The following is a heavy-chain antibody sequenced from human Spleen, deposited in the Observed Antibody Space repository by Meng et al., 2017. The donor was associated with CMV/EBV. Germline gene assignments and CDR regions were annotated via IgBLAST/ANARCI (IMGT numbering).Heavy chain of an antibody. CDR3: ARGFRRILYYFDY. V-gene: IGHV4-39*07. J-gene: IGHJ4*02. D-gene: IGHD2-15*01. CDR1: GGSISSSSYY. Sequence: SETLSLTCTVSGGSISSSSYYWGWIRQPPGKGLEWIGSIYYSGSTYYNPSLKSRVTISVDTSKNQFSLKLSSVTAADTAVYYCARGFRRILYYFDYWGQGTLVTVSS. CDR2: IYYSGST.